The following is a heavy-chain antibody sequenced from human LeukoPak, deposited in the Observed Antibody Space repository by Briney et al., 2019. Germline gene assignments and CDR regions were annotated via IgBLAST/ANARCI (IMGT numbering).Heavy chain of an antibody. CDR2: INHSGST. Sequence: PSETLSLTCAVYGGSFSGYYWSWIRQPPGKGLEWFGEINHSGSTNYNPSLKSRVTISVDTSKNQFSLKLSSVTAADTAVYYCARTRTTGSYPIDYWGQGTLVTVSS. CDR3: ARTRTTGSYPIDY. J-gene: IGHJ4*02. CDR1: GGSFSGYY. V-gene: IGHV4-34*01. D-gene: IGHD3-9*01.